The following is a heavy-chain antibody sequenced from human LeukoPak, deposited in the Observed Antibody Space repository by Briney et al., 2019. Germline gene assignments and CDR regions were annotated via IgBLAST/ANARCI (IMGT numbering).Heavy chain of an antibody. Sequence: GGSLRLSCAASGFTFSSYAMNWVRQAPGKGLEWVSSISRGSDHIFYADSMKGRFTISRDNAKNSLYLQMNSLGAEDTAVYYCARPYDTRGYFPDYWGQGTLVAVSS. CDR2: ISRGSDHI. V-gene: IGHV3-21*01. D-gene: IGHD3-22*01. CDR3: ARPYDTRGYFPDY. J-gene: IGHJ4*02. CDR1: GFTFSSYA.